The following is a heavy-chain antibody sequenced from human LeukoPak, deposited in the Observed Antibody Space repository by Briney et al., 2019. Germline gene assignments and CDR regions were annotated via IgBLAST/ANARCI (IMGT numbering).Heavy chain of an antibody. J-gene: IGHJ6*04. V-gene: IGHV4-30-4*01. CDR1: GGSISSGDYY. CDR3: ARDSEYCSSTSCYGYYYYGMDV. Sequence: SETLSLTCTVSGGSISSGDYYWSWIRQPPGKGLEWIGYIYYSGSTYYNPSLKSRVTISVDTSKNQFSLKLSSVTAADTAVYYCARDSEYCSSTSCYGYYYYGMDVWGKGTTVTVSS. CDR2: IYYSGST. D-gene: IGHD2-2*01.